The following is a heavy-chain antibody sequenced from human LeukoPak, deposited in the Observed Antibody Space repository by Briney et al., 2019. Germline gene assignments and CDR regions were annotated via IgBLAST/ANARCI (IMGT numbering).Heavy chain of an antibody. D-gene: IGHD4/OR15-4a*01. CDR2: ISSDGNLI. CDR3: AREEYDYALGALDV. Sequence: QTGRSLRLSCATSGFTFSGYAMQWVRQAPGKGLEWVAVISSDGNLIFYVDSVKGRFTISRDNSKNTVYLQMNSLRAEDTAVFYCAREEYDYALGALDVWGQGTTVSVSS. J-gene: IGHJ6*02. V-gene: IGHV3-30*04. CDR1: GFTFSGYA.